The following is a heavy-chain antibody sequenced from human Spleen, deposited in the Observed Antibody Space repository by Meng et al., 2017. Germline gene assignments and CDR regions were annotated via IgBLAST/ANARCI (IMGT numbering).Heavy chain of an antibody. J-gene: IGHJ2*01. CDR3: ARFRELLPLHWYFDL. CDR2: INHSGST. V-gene: IGHV4-34*01. Sequence: SETLSLTCAVYGGSFSRYYWSWIRQPPGKGLEWIGEINHSGSTNYNSSLKSRVTISVDTSKNQFSLKLSSVTAADTAVYYCARFRELLPLHWYFDLWGRGTLVTVSS. D-gene: IGHD1-26*01. CDR1: GGSFSRYY.